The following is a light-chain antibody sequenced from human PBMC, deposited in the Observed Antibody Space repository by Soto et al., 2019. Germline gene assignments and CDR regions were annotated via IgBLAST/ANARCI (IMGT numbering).Light chain of an antibody. CDR1: QSISSW. J-gene: IGKJ2*01. CDR2: DAS. CDR3: QQYNSYSYT. V-gene: IGKV1-5*01. Sequence: DIQMTQSPSTLSASVGDRVTITCRASQSISSWLAWYQQKPGKAPKLLIYDASSLESGVPSRFSSSGSGTEFTLTISSLQPDDFATYYYQQYNSYSYTFGQGTKLEIK.